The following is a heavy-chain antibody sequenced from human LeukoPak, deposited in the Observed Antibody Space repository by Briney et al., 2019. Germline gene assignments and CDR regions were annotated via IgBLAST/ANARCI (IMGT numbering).Heavy chain of an antibody. J-gene: IGHJ4*02. V-gene: IGHV3-53*01. CDR3: ARYLPFDY. CDR1: GFTFGDYV. CDR2: IYSGGRT. Sequence: GGSLRLSCTASGFTFGDYVLSWFRQAPGKGLEWVSLIYSGGRTYYADSVKGRFTISRDNSKNTLYLQMNSLRAEDTAVYYCARYLPFDYWGQGTLVTVSS.